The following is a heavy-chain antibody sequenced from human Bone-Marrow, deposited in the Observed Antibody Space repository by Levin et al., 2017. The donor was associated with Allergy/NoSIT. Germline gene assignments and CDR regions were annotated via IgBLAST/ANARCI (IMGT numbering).Heavy chain of an antibody. Sequence: GGSLRLSCAASGFTFSSHTMNWVRQAPGKGLEWVSFIRSSNGNVYYADSVRGRFTISRDNAKNSLYLQMNSLRADDTAVYYCARTNSRDGYNYFFDSWGQGTLVTVSS. CDR1: GFTFSSHT. V-gene: IGHV3-21*01. D-gene: IGHD5-24*01. CDR2: IRSSNGNV. CDR3: ARTNSRDGYNYFFDS. J-gene: IGHJ4*02.